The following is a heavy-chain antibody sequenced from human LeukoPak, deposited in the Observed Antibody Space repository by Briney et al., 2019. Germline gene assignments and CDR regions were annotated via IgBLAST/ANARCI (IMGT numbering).Heavy chain of an antibody. V-gene: IGHV3-23*01. Sequence: GGSLRLSCAASAFTFSSYAMSWVRQAPGKGLEWVSAISGSGGGTYCADSVKGRFTISRDNSKNTLYLQMNSLRAEDTAVYYCAKVRYNSGRYFDYWGQGTLVTVSS. CDR3: AKVRYNSGRYFDY. CDR1: AFTFSSYA. D-gene: IGHD6-19*01. CDR2: ISGSGGGT. J-gene: IGHJ4*02.